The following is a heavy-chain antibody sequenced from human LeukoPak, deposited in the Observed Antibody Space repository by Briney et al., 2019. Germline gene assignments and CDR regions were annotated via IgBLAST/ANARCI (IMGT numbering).Heavy chain of an antibody. CDR3: AGWEWELLRNWFDP. V-gene: IGHV1-18*01. D-gene: IGHD1-26*01. CDR2: ISGYNGNT. Sequence: ASVKVSCKASGYTFSTYGIIWVRQAPGQGLEWMGWISGYNGNTNYAQKFQGRVTITADESTSTAHMELRSLRSEDTAVYYCAGWEWELLRNWFDPWGQGTLVTVSS. J-gene: IGHJ5*02. CDR1: GYTFSTYG.